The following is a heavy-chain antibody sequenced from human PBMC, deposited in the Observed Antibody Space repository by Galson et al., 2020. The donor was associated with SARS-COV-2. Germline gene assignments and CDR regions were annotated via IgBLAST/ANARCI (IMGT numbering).Heavy chain of an antibody. Sequence: ASVKVSCKASGYSFIGYGITWVRQAPGQGLEWMGWISTNNGNTNFAHKIEGRVSMTTDTSTSTAYMDLRSLRPDDTAVYYCARNPYRQTSSGHHDFWSGSFYFDYWGQGTLVTVSS. D-gene: IGHD3-3*01. CDR2: ISTNNGNT. CDR1: GYSFIGYG. CDR3: ARNPYRQTSSGHHDFWSGSFYFDY. J-gene: IGHJ4*02. V-gene: IGHV1-18*04.